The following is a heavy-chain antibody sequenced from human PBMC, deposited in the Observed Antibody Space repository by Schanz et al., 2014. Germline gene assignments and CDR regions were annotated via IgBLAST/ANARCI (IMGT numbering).Heavy chain of an antibody. CDR1: GFTFSTYW. J-gene: IGHJ6*02. Sequence: EVQLVESGGGLVQPGGSLRLSCAASGFTFSTYWMHWVRQAPGKGLEWVSTIYSSGSTYYADSVRGRFTISRDNSMNTVYLQTNSLRSDDAAVYYCARAQGVIRLYYGVDVWGQGTTVTVSS. V-gene: IGHV3-66*02. D-gene: IGHD3-10*01. CDR3: ARAQGVIRLYYGVDV. CDR2: IYSSGST.